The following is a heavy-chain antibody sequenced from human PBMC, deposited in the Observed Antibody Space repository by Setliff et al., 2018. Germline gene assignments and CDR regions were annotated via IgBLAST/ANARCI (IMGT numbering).Heavy chain of an antibody. CDR1: GFTFSTYG. CDR3: AKHGAYNDFLTGYNFYYDMDV. Sequence: GGSLRLSCAASGFTFSTYGLNWVRQAPGKGLEWISYLNNDGTTIYYADSVKGRFTISRDNSKNTLYLQMNSLRAEDTAVYYCAKHGAYNDFLTGYNFYYDMDVWGQGTTVTVSS. V-gene: IGHV3-48*01. CDR2: LNNDGTTI. D-gene: IGHD3-9*01. J-gene: IGHJ6*02.